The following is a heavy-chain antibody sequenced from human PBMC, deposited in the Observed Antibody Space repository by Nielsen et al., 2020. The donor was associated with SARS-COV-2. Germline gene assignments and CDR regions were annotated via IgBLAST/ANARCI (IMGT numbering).Heavy chain of an antibody. CDR1: GGSISSGGYY. J-gene: IGHJ3*02. CDR3: ARAAGITIFGVVDAFDI. Sequence: SETLSLTCTVSGGSISSGGYYWSWIRQHPGKGLEWIGYIYYSGSTYYNPSLKSRVTISVDTSKNQFSLKLSSVTAADTAVYYCARAAGITIFGVVDAFDIWGQGTMVTVSS. CDR2: IYYSGST. V-gene: IGHV4-31*03. D-gene: IGHD3-3*01.